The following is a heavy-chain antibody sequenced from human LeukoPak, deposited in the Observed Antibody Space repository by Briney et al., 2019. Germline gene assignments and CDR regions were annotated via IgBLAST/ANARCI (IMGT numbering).Heavy chain of an antibody. V-gene: IGHV1-2*02. Sequence: GASVKVSCKASGYTFTSYYMHWVRQAPGQGLEWMGWINPNSGGTNYAQKFQGRVTMTRDTSISTAYMELSRLRSDDTAVYYCARDLGRIFGIFDYWGQGTLVTVSS. CDR3: ARDLGRIFGIFDY. D-gene: IGHD3-10*02. CDR2: INPNSGGT. CDR1: GYTFTSYY. J-gene: IGHJ4*02.